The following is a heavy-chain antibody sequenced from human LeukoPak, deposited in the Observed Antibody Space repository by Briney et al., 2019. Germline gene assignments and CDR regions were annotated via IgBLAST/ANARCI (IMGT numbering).Heavy chain of an antibody. D-gene: IGHD2-2*01. V-gene: IGHV4-38-2*02. Sequence: PSETLSLTCTVSGYSISSGYYWGWIRQPPGKGLEWIGSIYHSGSTYYNPSLKSRVTISVDTSKNQFSLKLSSVTAADTAVYYCARVPLGYCSSTSCYDFWFDPWGQGTLVTVSS. CDR3: ARVPLGYCSSTSCYDFWFDP. CDR1: GYSISSGYY. J-gene: IGHJ5*02. CDR2: IYHSGST.